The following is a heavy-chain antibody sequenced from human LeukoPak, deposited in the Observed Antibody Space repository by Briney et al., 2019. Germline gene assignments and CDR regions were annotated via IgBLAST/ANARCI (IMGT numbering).Heavy chain of an antibody. CDR1: GFTFSSYW. Sequence: PGGSLRLSCAASGFTFSSYWMSWVRQAPGKGLEWVANIKQDGSEKYYVDSVKGRFTISRDNAKNSLYLQMNSLRAEDTAVFYCTRAAGYGFLDYWGQGTLVTVSS. D-gene: IGHD6-13*01. CDR3: TRAAGYGFLDY. V-gene: IGHV3-7*01. CDR2: IKQDGSEK. J-gene: IGHJ4*02.